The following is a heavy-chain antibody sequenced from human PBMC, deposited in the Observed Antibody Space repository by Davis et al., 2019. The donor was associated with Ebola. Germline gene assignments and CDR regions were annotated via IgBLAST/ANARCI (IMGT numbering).Heavy chain of an antibody. J-gene: IGHJ4*02. V-gene: IGHV5-51*01. CDR1: GYSFTSYW. CDR3: ARQVGVVTSPDF. CDR2: IYPRDSDT. Sequence: GGSLRLSCKGSGYSFTSYWVAWVRQMPGKGLEWMGIIYPRDSDTRYSPSFQGQVTISADKSISTAYLQWSSLKASDTAMYYCARQVGVVTSPDFWGQGTLVTVSS. D-gene: IGHD4-23*01.